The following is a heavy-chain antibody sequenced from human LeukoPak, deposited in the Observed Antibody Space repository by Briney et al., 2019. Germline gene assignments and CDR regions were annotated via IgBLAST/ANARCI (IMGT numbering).Heavy chain of an antibody. V-gene: IGHV3-30*02. CDR2: IRYDGSNK. J-gene: IGHJ4*02. CDR3: AKDRYSGSYYLFDY. CDR1: GFTFSSYG. D-gene: IGHD1-26*01. Sequence: GGSLRLSCAASGFTFSSYGMHWVRQAPGMGLEWVAFIRYDGSNKYYADSVKGRFTISRDNSKNTLYLQMNSLRAEDTAVYYCAKDRYSGSYYLFDYWGQGTLVTVSS.